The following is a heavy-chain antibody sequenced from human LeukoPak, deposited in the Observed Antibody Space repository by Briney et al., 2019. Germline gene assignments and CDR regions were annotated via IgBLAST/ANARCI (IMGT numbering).Heavy chain of an antibody. V-gene: IGHV1-2*02. J-gene: IGHJ6*02. CDR3: ARVRYNGNDDVSIYYYGMDV. D-gene: IGHD1-1*01. Sequence: ASVKVSCKASGYTVTGYYMHWVRQSPGQGREWLGGINPISGGTNYAQKLQGRVTMTRATSISTAYMELSRLRYDDTAVYYCARVRYNGNDDVSIYYYGMDVWGQGTPVTVSS. CDR2: INPISGGT. CDR1: GYTVTGYY.